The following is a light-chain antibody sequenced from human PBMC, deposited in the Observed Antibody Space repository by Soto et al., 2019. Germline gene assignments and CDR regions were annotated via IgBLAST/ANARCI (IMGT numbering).Light chain of an antibody. Sequence: EIVLTQSPATLSLSPGERATLSCRASQSVSSYLAWYQQKPAQAPRPLIYDASNRATGIPARFSGSGSGTDFTLTISSLEPEDFAVYYCQQRSNWPPLTFGGGTKVEIK. V-gene: IGKV3-11*01. CDR1: QSVSSY. J-gene: IGKJ4*01. CDR2: DAS. CDR3: QQRSNWPPLT.